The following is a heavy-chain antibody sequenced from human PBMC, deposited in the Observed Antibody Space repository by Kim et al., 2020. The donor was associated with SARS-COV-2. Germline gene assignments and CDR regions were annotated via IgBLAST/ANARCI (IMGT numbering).Heavy chain of an antibody. Sequence: SETLSLTCTVPGDSISSGSVYWSWIRHHPGRGLEWFGYIHYSGSTYLNPSLQSRVTISIDTSKNQVSLELSSVTAADTAIYYCARDYYGNYMDYWGQGTL. CDR1: GDSISSGSVY. CDR3: ARDYYGNYMDY. CDR2: IHYSGST. D-gene: IGHD3-10*01. J-gene: IGHJ4*02. V-gene: IGHV4-31*03.